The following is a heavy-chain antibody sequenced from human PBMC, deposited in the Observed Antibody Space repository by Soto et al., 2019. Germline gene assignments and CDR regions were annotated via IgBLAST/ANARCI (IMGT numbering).Heavy chain of an antibody. Sequence: QVQLVESGGGVVQPGRSLRLSCAASGFTFSSYAMHWVRQAPGKGLEWVAVISYDGSNKYYADSVKGRFTISRDNSKNTLYLQMNSLRAADTAVYYCARDSEAARRGYYGIDFWGQGTTVTVSS. CDR3: ARDSEAARRGYYGIDF. CDR2: ISYDGSNK. D-gene: IGHD6-6*01. CDR1: GFTFSSYA. J-gene: IGHJ6*02. V-gene: IGHV3-30-3*01.